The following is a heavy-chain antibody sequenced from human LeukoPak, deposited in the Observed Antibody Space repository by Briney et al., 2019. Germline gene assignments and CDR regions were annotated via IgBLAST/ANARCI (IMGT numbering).Heavy chain of an antibody. V-gene: IGHV4-59*01. Sequence: SETLSLTCTVSGGSISSYYWSWIRQPPGKGLEWIGYIYYSGSTNYNPSLKSRVTISVDTSKNQFSLKLSSVTAADTAVYYCARSYDSSGSTFDPWGQGTLVTVYS. D-gene: IGHD3-22*01. CDR1: GGSISSYY. CDR2: IYYSGST. CDR3: ARSYDSSGSTFDP. J-gene: IGHJ5*02.